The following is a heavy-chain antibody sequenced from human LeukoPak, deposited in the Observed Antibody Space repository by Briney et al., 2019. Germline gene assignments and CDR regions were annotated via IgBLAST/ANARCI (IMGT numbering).Heavy chain of an antibody. CDR3: ARDCSSTSCFYSYYYYMDV. D-gene: IGHD2-2*01. V-gene: IGHV1-69*04. Sequence: ASVKVSCKASGGTFSSYTISWVRQAPGQGLEWMGRIITILGIANYAQKFQGRVTITADKSTSTAYMELSSLRSEDTAVYYCARDCSSTSCFYSYYYYMDVWGKGTTVTVSS. CDR1: GGTFSSYT. CDR2: IITILGIA. J-gene: IGHJ6*03.